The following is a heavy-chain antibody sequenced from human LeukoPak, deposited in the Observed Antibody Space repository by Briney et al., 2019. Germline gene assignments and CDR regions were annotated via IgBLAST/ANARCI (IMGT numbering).Heavy chain of an antibody. CDR1: GYTFTNYA. CDR2: ISTNAGNP. CDR3: ASVRGYSGYELDY. V-gene: IGHV7-4-1*02. D-gene: IGHD5-12*01. J-gene: IGHJ4*02. Sequence: ASVKVSCKASGYTFTNYAMDWVRQAPGQGLEWMGWISTNAGNPTYAQGFTGRFVFSLDTSVSTAYLQISSLKAEDTAVYYCASVRGYSGYELDYWGQGTLVTVSS.